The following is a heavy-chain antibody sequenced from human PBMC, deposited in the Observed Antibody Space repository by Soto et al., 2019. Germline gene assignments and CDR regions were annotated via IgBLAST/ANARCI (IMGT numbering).Heavy chain of an antibody. J-gene: IGHJ4*02. V-gene: IGHV4-39*01. CDR1: GISVSTSDYY. D-gene: IGHD2-15*01. Sequence: SETLSLTCTVSGISVSTSDYYWGWVRQPPGKGLDWIRNIYYSGSTFYNPSLRSRVTLSVDTSKNQFSLRLNSVTAADTAVYFCAGFVVPASRNSDFDYWGQGTLVTVS. CDR3: AGFVVPASRNSDFDY. CDR2: IYYSGST.